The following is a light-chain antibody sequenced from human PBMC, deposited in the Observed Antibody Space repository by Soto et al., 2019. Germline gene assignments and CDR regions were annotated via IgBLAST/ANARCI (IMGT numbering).Light chain of an antibody. CDR3: SSYTSSSTPLV. CDR1: SSDVGGYNY. CDR2: DVS. Sequence: QSALTQPASVSGSPGQSITISCTGTSSDVGGYNYVSWYQHHPGRAPKLMIYDVSNRPSGVSNRFSGSKSGNTASLTISGLQAEDEADYFCSSYTSSSTPLVFGEGTKLTVL. V-gene: IGLV2-14*03. J-gene: IGLJ2*01.